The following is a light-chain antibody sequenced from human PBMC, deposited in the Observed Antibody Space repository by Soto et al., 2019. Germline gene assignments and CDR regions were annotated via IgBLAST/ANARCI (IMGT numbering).Light chain of an antibody. Sequence: QSVLTQPPSVSAAPGQKVTISCFGSNSNIGKNYVSWYQQLPGTAPKLLIYGNNNRHSGITDRISGSKSGTSATLGITGLQPGDEADYYCATWDNTLSAEVFGGGTKVT. CDR1: NSNIGKNY. J-gene: IGLJ3*02. CDR2: GNN. CDR3: ATWDNTLSAEV. V-gene: IGLV1-51*01.